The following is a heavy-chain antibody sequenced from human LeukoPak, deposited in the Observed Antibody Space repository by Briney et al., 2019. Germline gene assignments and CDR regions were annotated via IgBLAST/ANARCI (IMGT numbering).Heavy chain of an antibody. D-gene: IGHD3-9*01. CDR3: ARMGLRYFDWLPRGYFDY. V-gene: IGHV4-34*01. Sequence: PSETLSLTRAVYGGSFSGYYWSWIRQPPGKGLEWIGEINHSGSTNYNPSLKSRVTISVDTSKNQFSLKLSSVTAADTAVYYCARMGLRYFDWLPRGYFDYWGQGTLVTVSS. CDR2: INHSGST. CDR1: GGSFSGYY. J-gene: IGHJ4*02.